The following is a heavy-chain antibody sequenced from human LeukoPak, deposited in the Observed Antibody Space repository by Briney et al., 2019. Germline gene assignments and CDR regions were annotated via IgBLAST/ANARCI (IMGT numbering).Heavy chain of an antibody. CDR1: GFTFDDYA. CDR3: AREHIVTRPGGYYYYGMDV. D-gene: IGHD2-21*01. Sequence: PGRSLRLSCAASGFTFDDYAMHWVRQAPGKGLEWVSGISWNSGSIGYADSVKGRFTISRDNTKNSLYLQMNSLRSEDTAVYYCAREHIVTRPGGYYYYGMDVWGQGTTVTVSS. CDR2: ISWNSGSI. J-gene: IGHJ6*02. V-gene: IGHV3-9*01.